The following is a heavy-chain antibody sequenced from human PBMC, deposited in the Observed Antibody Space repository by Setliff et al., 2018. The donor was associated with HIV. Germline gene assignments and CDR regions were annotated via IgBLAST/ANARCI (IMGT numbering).Heavy chain of an antibody. V-gene: IGHV4-38-2*01. CDR3: ARQIWNESPGYGFDP. D-gene: IGHD3-22*01. CDR2: IYHSGTT. J-gene: IGHJ5*02. CDR1: GYSISSGYY. Sequence: SETLSLTCAVSGYSISSGYYWGWIRQTPGKGLEWIGSIYHSGTTYYNPSLRSRVTVSKDTTKNQLSLRLSSVTAADTAVYYCARQIWNESPGYGFDPWGQGTLVTVSS.